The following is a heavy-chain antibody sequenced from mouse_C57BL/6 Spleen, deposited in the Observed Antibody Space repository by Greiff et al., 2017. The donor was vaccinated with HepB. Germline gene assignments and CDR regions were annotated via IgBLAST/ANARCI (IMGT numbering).Heavy chain of an antibody. CDR3: ARHEDRGYGSSLRFAY. J-gene: IGHJ3*01. Sequence: VQLQQSGAELVKPGASVKLSCKASGYTFTEYTIHWVKQRSGQGLEWIGWFYPGSGSIKYNEKFKDKATLTADKSSSTVYMELSRLTSEDSAVYCGARHEDRGYGSSLRFAYWGQGTLVTVSA. D-gene: IGHD1-1*01. CDR2: FYPGSGSI. V-gene: IGHV1-62-2*01. CDR1: GYTFTEYT.